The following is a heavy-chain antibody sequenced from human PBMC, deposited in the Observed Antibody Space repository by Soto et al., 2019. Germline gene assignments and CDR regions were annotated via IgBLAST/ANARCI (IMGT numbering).Heavy chain of an antibody. CDR1: GFTFSDYS. CDR3: ATVPGGYYYMDV. J-gene: IGHJ6*03. D-gene: IGHD2-8*02. Sequence: GGSLRLSCAASGFTFSDYSMNWVRQAPGKGLEWVSSISSSSIYIYYADSMKGRFTVSRDNAKNSLYLQMNSLRAEDTAVYYCATVPGGYYYMDVWGKGTTVTVSS. V-gene: IGHV3-21*01. CDR2: ISSSSIYI.